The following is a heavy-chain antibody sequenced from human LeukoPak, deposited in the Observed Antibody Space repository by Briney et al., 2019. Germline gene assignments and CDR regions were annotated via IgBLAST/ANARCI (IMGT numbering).Heavy chain of an antibody. Sequence: SETLSLTCAVYGGSFSGYYWSWIRQPPGKGLEWIGEINHSGSTNYSPSLKSRVTISVDTSKNQFSLKLSSVTAADTAVYYCARRLVRGVIVYYFDYWGQGTLVTVSS. J-gene: IGHJ4*02. V-gene: IGHV4-34*01. CDR2: INHSGST. CDR1: GGSFSGYY. D-gene: IGHD3-10*01. CDR3: ARRLVRGVIVYYFDY.